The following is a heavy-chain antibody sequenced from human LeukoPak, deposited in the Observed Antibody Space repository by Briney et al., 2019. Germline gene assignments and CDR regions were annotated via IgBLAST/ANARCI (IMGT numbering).Heavy chain of an antibody. Sequence: SVKVSCKAFGGTFSSYAISWVRQAPGQGLEWMGRIIPILGIANYAQKFQGRVTITADKSTSTAYMELSSLRSEDTAVYYCAREYCSSTSCYTNGMDVWGQGTTVTVSS. J-gene: IGHJ6*02. D-gene: IGHD2-2*02. CDR1: GGTFSSYA. CDR3: AREYCSSTSCYTNGMDV. CDR2: IIPILGIA. V-gene: IGHV1-69*04.